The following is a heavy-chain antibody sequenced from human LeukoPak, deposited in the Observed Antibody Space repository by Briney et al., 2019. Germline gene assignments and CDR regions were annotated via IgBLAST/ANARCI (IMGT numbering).Heavy chain of an antibody. D-gene: IGHD3-22*01. CDR1: GGSISSHY. Sequence: PSETLSLTCTVSGGSISSHYWSWIRQPPGKELEWIGYIDYTGTTRYNPSLQSRVTISVDTPGNGVSLKLTSVTAADTAVYYCARLLNNDDRGHPDRFDIWGHGTVVTVSS. V-gene: IGHV4-59*11. J-gene: IGHJ3*02. CDR2: IDYTGTT. CDR3: ARLLNNDDRGHPDRFDI.